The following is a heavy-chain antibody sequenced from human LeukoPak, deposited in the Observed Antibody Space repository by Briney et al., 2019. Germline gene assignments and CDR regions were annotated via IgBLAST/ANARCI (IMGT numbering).Heavy chain of an antibody. Sequence: GGSLRLSCAASGFTSSSYAMSWVRQAPGKGLEWVSAISGSGGSTYYADSVKGRFTISRDNSKNTLYLQMNSLRAEDAAVYYCASGYCSSTSCYRVYYYYGMEVWGQGTTVTVSS. J-gene: IGHJ6*02. V-gene: IGHV3-23*01. CDR3: ASGYCSSTSCYRVYYYYGMEV. D-gene: IGHD2-2*01. CDR2: ISGSGGST. CDR1: GFTSSSYA.